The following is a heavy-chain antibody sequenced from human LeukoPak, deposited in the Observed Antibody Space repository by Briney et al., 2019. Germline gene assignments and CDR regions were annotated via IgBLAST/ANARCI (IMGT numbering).Heavy chain of an antibody. CDR3: GRVTTGTVDY. J-gene: IGHJ4*02. CDR2: SHYSGST. Sequence: SETLSLTCTVSGGSISSYYWSWIRQSPGKGLEWIGHSHYSGSTNHNPSLKSRVTISMDTSKSQFSLKLTSVTAADTAMYYCGRVTTGTVDYWGQGTLVTVSS. CDR1: GGSISSYY. D-gene: IGHD1-1*01. V-gene: IGHV4-59*01.